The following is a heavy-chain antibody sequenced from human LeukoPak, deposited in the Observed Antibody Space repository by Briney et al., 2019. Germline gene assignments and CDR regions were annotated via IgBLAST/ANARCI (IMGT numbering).Heavy chain of an antibody. CDR3: ARHMGNGDDSVGYPFDV. CDR2: FYYGGSN. J-gene: IGHJ4*02. Sequence: PSETLSLTCSVSGGSIRSYFWDWIRQSPGRGLEWIGYFYYGGSNKYNPSLRSRVTVSADTSRNQFSVKLSSVTAADTALYFCARHMGNGDDSVGYPFDVWGQGMQVTVSS. D-gene: IGHD3-22*01. V-gene: IGHV4-59*08. CDR1: GGSIRSYF.